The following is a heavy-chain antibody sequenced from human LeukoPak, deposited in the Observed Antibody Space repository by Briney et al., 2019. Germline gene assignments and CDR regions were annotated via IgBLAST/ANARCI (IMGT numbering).Heavy chain of an antibody. CDR1: GFTFSSYH. V-gene: IGHV3-21*01. CDR2: VSSSSTYI. Sequence: GGSLRLSCAASGFTFSSYHMNWVRQAPGKGLEWVSSVSSSSTYIYYADSVKGRFTVSRDNAKNTLYLQMNSLRAEDTAVYYSVGELLPYYGMDVWGQGTTVTVSS. CDR3: VGELLPYYGMDV. J-gene: IGHJ6*02. D-gene: IGHD3-10*01.